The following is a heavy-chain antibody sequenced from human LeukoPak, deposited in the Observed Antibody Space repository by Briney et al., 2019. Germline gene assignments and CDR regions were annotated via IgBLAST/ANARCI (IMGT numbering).Heavy chain of an antibody. D-gene: IGHD2-15*01. CDR3: AREESGAVLFDY. J-gene: IGHJ4*02. V-gene: IGHV4-30-4*07. Sequence: SETLSLTCAVSGGSISSGGYSWSWIRQPPGKGLEWIGYIYYSGSTYYNPSLKSRVTISVDTSKNQFSLKLSSVTAADTAVYYCAREESGAVLFDYWGQGTLVTVSS. CDR2: IYYSGST. CDR1: GGSISSGGYS.